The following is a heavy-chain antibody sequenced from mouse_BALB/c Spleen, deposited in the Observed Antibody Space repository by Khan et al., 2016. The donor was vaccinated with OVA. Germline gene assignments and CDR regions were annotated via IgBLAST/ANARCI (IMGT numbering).Heavy chain of an antibody. V-gene: IGHV1-77*01. CDR1: GYTFTDYN. CDR3: AREWGAWSPY. J-gene: IGHJ3*01. CDR2: IYPGSNNT. Sequence: VQLQESGAELARPGASVKLSCKASGYTFTDYNINWVKQRTGQGLEWIGEIYPGSNNTYYNEKFKGKATLTADKSSSTAYMQLSSLTSEDSAVYFCAREWGAWSPYWGQGTLVTVSA.